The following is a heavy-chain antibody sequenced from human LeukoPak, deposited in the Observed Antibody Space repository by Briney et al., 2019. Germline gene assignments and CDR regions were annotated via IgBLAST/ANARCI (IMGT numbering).Heavy chain of an antibody. CDR3: ARAANQALDY. CDR1: GYTFTSYY. V-gene: IGHV1-46*01. CDR2: INPSGSGGGT. D-gene: IGHD1-14*01. J-gene: IGHJ4*02. Sequence: GASVKVSCKASGYTFTSYYMHWVRQAPGQGLEWMGIINPSGSGGGTLYAQRFQGRVTMTRDTSTSTVYMELSSLRSEDTAVYYCARAANQALDYWGQGTLVTVSS.